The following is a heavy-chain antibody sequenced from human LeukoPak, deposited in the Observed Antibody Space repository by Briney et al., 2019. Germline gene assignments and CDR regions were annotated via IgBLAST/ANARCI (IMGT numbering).Heavy chain of an antibody. CDR3: ARGVEPLAANTLAY. V-gene: IGHV3-53*01. J-gene: IGHJ4*02. D-gene: IGHD1-14*01. CDR1: GFTFITND. Sequence: GGSLTLSCAASGFTFITNDMTWVRQAPGKGLEWVSVLYSDGNTKYAASVQGRFTISRDNSKNTLYLEMNSLSPDDTAVYYCARGVEPLAANTLAYWGQGTLVTVSS. CDR2: LYSDGNT.